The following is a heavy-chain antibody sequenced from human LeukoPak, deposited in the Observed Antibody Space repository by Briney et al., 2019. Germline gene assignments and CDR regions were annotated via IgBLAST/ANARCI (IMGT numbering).Heavy chain of an antibody. CDR3: ASLGYSYGS. CDR1: GGSFSGYY. CDR2: INHSGST. V-gene: IGHV4-34*01. Sequence: PSETLSLTCAVYGGSFSGYYWSWIRQPPGKGLEWIGEINHSGSTNYNPSLKSRVTISVDTSKNQFSPKLSSVTAADTAVYYCASLGYSYGSWGQGTLVTVSS. D-gene: IGHD5-18*01. J-gene: IGHJ5*02.